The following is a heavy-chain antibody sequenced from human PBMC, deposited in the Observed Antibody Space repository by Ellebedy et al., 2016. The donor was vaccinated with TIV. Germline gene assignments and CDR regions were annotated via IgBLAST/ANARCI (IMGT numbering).Heavy chain of an antibody. V-gene: IGHV3-7*01. J-gene: IGHJ6*02. CDR2: IKEDGSEK. Sequence: PGGSLRLSCAASGFTFSSYTMNWVRQAPGKGLEWVANIKEDGSEKYYVDSVKGRFTISRDNAKNSLYLQMNSLRAEDTAVYYCARDAGYYYYGMDVWGQGTTVTVSS. CDR3: ARDAGYYYYGMDV. D-gene: IGHD6-13*01. CDR1: GFTFSSYT.